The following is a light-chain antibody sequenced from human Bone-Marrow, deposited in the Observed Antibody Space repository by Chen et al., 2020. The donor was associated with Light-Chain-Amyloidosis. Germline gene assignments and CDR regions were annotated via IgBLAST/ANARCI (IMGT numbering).Light chain of an antibody. V-gene: IGLV2-23*01. Sequence: QAALTQPASVSGPPGQAITILCTETGSGVGGYNLGSWDQHNPGKVPKLLTYKGTKRPSGVSNRFSGSKSGNTASLTISGLQAEDDADYYCCSYADTVIFGGGTKLTVL. J-gene: IGLJ2*01. CDR1: GSGVGGYNL. CDR3: CSYADTVI. CDR2: KGT.